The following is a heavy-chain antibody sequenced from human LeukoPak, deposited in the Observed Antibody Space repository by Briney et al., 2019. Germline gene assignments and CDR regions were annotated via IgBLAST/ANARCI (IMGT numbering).Heavy chain of an antibody. D-gene: IGHD4-11*01. J-gene: IGHJ6*02. CDR2: LSSSGNTI. CDR1: GFTFGDYY. Sequence: GGSLRLSCAASGFTFGDYYMTWIRQAPGKGLEWVSYLSSSGNTIYHADSVKGRFTISRDNAKNSLYLQLNSLRAEDTALYYCAGGQSHYYGMDVWGQGTTVPVSS. V-gene: IGHV3-11*01. CDR3: AGGQSHYYGMDV.